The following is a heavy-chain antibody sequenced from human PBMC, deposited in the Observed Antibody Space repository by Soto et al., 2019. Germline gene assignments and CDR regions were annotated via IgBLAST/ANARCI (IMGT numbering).Heavy chain of an antibody. J-gene: IGHJ5*02. CDR3: ARHTYYYDSSGYSNWFDP. CDR2: ISAYNGNT. Sequence: QVQLVQSGAEVKKPGASVKVSCKASGYTFTSYGISWVRQAPGQGLEWMGWISAYNGNTNYAQKLQGRVTMTTDTSTSTAYMELRSLRSDDTAVYYCARHTYYYDSSGYSNWFDPWGQGTLVTVSS. D-gene: IGHD3-22*01. V-gene: IGHV1-18*04. CDR1: GYTFTSYG.